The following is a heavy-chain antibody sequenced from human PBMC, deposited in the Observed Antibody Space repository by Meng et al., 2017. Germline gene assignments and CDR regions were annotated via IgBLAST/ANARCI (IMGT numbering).Heavy chain of an antibody. J-gene: IGHJ4*02. D-gene: IGHD1-26*01. CDR3: AREGNIVGATTGYDY. CDR1: GYSISSSYY. Sequence: SETLSLTCTVSGYSISSSYYWSWIRQPAGKGLEWIGRIYTSGSTNYNPSLKSRVTMSVDTSKNQFSLKLSSVTAADTAVYYCAREGNIVGATTGYDYWGQG. V-gene: IGHV4-4*07. CDR2: IYTSGST.